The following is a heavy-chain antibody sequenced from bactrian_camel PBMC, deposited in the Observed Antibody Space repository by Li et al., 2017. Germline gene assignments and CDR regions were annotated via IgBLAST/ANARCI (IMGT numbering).Heavy chain of an antibody. Sequence: VQLVESGGGSVQAGGPLRLSCPVPGYPYLRNSRGWFRKVAGKQCEGVAMIDGDGRTTFADSVKGRFSISKGNANNMHYLQMDSLRPEDTAMYYCVDDCYGSRYYLARRTNVWGQGTQVTVSS. CDR3: VDDCYGSRYYLARRTNV. J-gene: IGHJ4*01. CDR1: GYPYLRNS. V-gene: IGHV3S44*01. D-gene: IGHD6*01. CDR2: MIDGDGRT.